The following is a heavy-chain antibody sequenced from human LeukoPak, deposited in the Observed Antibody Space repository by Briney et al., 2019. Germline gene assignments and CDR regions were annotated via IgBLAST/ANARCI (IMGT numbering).Heavy chain of an antibody. Sequence: GGSLRLPCAASGFTFSSYAMSWVRQAPGKGLEWVSAISGSGGSTYYADSVKGRFTISRDNSKNTLYLQMNSLRAEDTAVYYCAKDRYYDSSGPQGPFDYWGQGTLVTVSS. CDR1: GFTFSSYA. CDR2: ISGSGGST. CDR3: AKDRYYDSSGPQGPFDY. J-gene: IGHJ4*02. D-gene: IGHD3-22*01. V-gene: IGHV3-23*01.